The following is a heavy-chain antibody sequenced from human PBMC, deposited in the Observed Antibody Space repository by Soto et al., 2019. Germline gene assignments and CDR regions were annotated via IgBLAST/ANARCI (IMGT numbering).Heavy chain of an antibody. V-gene: IGHV1-69*12. CDR3: ARDKDRLQLVWNYYFILDV. CDR1: GGTFRTSA. Sequence: QVQLVQSGAEVKKPGSSVKVSCKASGGTFRTSAISWVRQAPGQGLEWVGGIMPVFRRPKYAQNFQDRVTITADESTSTAYMELNSLRSDDTAVYYCARDKDRLQLVWNYYFILDVWGQGTAVTVSS. CDR2: IMPVFRRP. D-gene: IGHD1-1*01. J-gene: IGHJ6*02.